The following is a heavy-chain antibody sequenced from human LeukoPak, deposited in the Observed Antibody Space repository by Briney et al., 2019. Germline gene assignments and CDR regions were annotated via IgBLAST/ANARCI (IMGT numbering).Heavy chain of an antibody. J-gene: IGHJ4*02. CDR2: ISGSGGST. CDR3: ARGGYYGGSLSYFDY. D-gene: IGHD4-23*01. CDR1: GFTFSSYA. Sequence: PGGSLRLSCAASGFTFSSYAMSWIRQAPGRGLECVSVISGSGGSTYYADSVKGRFTISRDNSKNTLFLQMNSLRAEDTAVYYCARGGYYGGSLSYFDYWGQGTLVTVSS. V-gene: IGHV3-23*01.